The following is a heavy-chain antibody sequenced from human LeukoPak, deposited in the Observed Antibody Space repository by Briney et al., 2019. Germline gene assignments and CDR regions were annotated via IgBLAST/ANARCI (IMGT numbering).Heavy chain of an antibody. V-gene: IGHV4-4*07. CDR3: ARGVVRYFDWLFSDWFDP. CDR1: GGSISSYY. J-gene: IGHJ5*02. D-gene: IGHD3-9*01. Sequence: PSETLSLTCTVSGGSISSYYWSWIRQPAGKGLEWIGRIYTSGSTNYNPSLKSRVTMSVDTSKNQFSLKLSSVTAADTAVYYCARGVVRYFDWLFSDWFDPWGQGTLVTVSS. CDR2: IYTSGST.